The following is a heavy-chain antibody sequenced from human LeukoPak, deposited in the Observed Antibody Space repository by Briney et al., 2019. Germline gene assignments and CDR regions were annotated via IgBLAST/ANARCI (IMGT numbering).Heavy chain of an antibody. V-gene: IGHV1-18*01. CDR2: ISAYNGNT. J-gene: IGHJ6*03. CDR1: GYTFTSYG. Sequence: ASVKVSCTASGYTFTSYGISWVRQAPGQGLEWMGWISAYNGNTNYAQKLQGRVTMTTDISTSTAYMELRSPRSDDTAVYYCARIVVNYYYMDVWGKGTTVTVSS. CDR3: ARIVVNYYYMDV. D-gene: IGHD3-22*01.